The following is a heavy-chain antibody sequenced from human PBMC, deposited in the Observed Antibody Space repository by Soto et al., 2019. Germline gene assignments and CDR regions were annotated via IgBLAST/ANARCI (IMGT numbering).Heavy chain of an antibody. CDR3: ARRPYGDYGDYFDY. CDR2: IKPDGREK. J-gene: IGHJ4*02. CDR1: GFTFSSFW. V-gene: IGHV3-7*01. Sequence: PGGSLRLSCAPSGFTFSSFWMSWVRQAPGKGLEWVANIKPDGREKNYVDSVKGRFTISRDNAKNSLYLQMNSLRAEDTAVYYCARRPYGDYGDYFDYWGQGTLVTVSS. D-gene: IGHD4-17*01.